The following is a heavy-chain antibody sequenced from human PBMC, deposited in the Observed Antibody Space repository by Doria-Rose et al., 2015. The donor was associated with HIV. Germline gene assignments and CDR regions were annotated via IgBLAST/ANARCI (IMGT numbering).Heavy chain of an antibody. CDR3: ARGLADVVVGTTGPEEKATISYLRAFAM. V-gene: IGHV4-34*01. Sequence: RESPGTGLEWIGEIHHSGKSTYNPSLKSRVTILGDTSKKQFSLKVISVTAADTAVYYCARGLADVVVGTTGPEEKATISYLRAFAMWGHGTIVIVST. J-gene: IGHJ3*02. CDR2: IHHSGKS. D-gene: IGHD2-15*01.